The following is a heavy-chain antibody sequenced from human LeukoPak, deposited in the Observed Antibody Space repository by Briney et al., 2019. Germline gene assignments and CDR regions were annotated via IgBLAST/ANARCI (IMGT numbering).Heavy chain of an antibody. CDR3: ARDRLTGQGWFDP. D-gene: IGHD3-9*01. J-gene: IGHJ5*02. V-gene: IGHV4-61*02. CDR2: IYTSGST. CDR1: GGSISSGSYY. Sequence: TPSETLSLTCTVSGGSISSGSYYWSWIRQPAGKGLEWIGRIYTSGSTNYNPSLKSRVTISVDTSKNQFSLKLSSVTAADTAAYYCARDRLTGQGWFDPWGQGTLVTVSS.